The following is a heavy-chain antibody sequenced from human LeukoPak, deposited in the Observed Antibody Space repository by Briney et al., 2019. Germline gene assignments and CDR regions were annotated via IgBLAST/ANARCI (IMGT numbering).Heavy chain of an antibody. CDR2: ISYDGSNK. CDR1: GFTFSSYG. D-gene: IGHD6-13*01. J-gene: IGHJ6*02. V-gene: IGHV3-30*03. CDR3: ARAGEVGSSSWLSRYYYYGMDV. Sequence: GGSLRLSCAASGFTFSSYGMHWVRQAPGKGLEWVAVISYDGSNKYYADSVKGRFTISRDNSKNTLYLQMNSLRAEDTAVYYCARAGEVGSSSWLSRYYYYGMDVWGQGTTVTVSS.